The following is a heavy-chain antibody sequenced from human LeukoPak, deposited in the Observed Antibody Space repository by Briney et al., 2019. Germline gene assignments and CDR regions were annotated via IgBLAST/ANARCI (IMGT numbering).Heavy chain of an antibody. D-gene: IGHD3-22*01. CDR1: GGSFSGYY. Sequence: SETLSLTCAVYGGSFSGYYWSWIRQPPGKGLEWIGEINHSASTNYNPSLKSRVTISVDTSKNQFSLKLSSETAADTAVYYCARGAYYYDSSGYYSGWFDPWGQGNPGHRLL. J-gene: IGHJ5*02. CDR2: INHSAST. CDR3: ARGAYYYDSSGYYSGWFDP. V-gene: IGHV4-34*01.